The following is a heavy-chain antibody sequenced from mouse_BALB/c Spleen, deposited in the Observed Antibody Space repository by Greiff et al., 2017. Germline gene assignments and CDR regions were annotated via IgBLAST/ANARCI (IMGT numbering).Heavy chain of an antibody. CDR3: TTWDGY. CDR1: GFTFSSYW. V-gene: IGHV6-6*02. D-gene: IGHD4-1*01. Sequence: EVQLQESGGGLVQPGGSMKLSCVASGFTFSSYWMSWVRQSPEKGLEWVAEIRLKSDNYATHYAESVKGKFTISRDDSKSRLYLQMNSLRAEDTGIYYCTTWDGYWGQGTTLTVSS. CDR2: IRLKSDNYAT. J-gene: IGHJ2*01.